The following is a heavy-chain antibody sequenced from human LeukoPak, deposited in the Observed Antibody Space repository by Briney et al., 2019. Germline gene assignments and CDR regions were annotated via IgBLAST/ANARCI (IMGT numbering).Heavy chain of an antibody. CDR2: IVGSGGNM. D-gene: IGHD2-2*01. CDR1: GFTFSSYA. J-gene: IGHJ4*02. Sequence: GGSLRLSCAASGFTFSSYAMNWVRQAPGKGLEWVSAIVGSGGNMYYADSVKGRFTISRDNFKSTLYLQMNSLRAEDTAVYYCAKGLTWDSTSCSDWGQGTLVTVSS. CDR3: AKGLTWDSTSCSD. V-gene: IGHV3-23*01.